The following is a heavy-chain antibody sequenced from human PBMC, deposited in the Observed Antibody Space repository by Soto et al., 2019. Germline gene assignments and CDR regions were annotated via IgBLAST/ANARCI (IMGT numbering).Heavy chain of an antibody. CDR2: ISGDETRT. CDR1: GFNFYNYA. Sequence: PGGSLRLSYAASGFNFYNYAMTWVRQAPGKGLEWVLGISGDETRTYYGDSVKGRFTMSRDNSKNTVFLQMNSLRAEDTALYYCVKDLRPNRGWFGPWGQGTRVTVSS. CDR3: VKDLRPNRGWFGP. J-gene: IGHJ5*02. D-gene: IGHD3-3*01. V-gene: IGHV3-23*01.